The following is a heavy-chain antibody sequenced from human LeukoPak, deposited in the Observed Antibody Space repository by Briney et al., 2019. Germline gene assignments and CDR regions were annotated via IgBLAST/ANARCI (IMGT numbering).Heavy chain of an antibody. CDR3: ARGGGMGHYYYYMDV. J-gene: IGHJ6*03. CDR1: GGSISSSNYY. V-gene: IGHV4-39*07. CDR2: IYYSGST. D-gene: IGHD5-24*01. Sequence: SETLSLTCTVSGGSISSSNYYWGWIRQPPGKGLEWIGSIYYSGSTYYSPSLKSRVTISVDTSKNQFSLKLTSVTAADTAVYYCARGGGMGHYYYYMDVWGKGTTVTISS.